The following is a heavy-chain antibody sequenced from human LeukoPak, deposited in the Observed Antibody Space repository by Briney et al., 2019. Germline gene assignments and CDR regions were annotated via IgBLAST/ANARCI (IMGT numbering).Heavy chain of an antibody. CDR3: ARLATWGS. Sequence: ASVKVSCKASGYIFTDYYIHWVRQAPGQGLEWMGWINPKNGGTNYAQKFQGRVTMTRDTSISTAYMQMSTLRSDDTAVYYCARLATWGSWGQGTMVTVSS. J-gene: IGHJ3*01. CDR2: INPKNGGT. V-gene: IGHV1-2*02. CDR1: GYIFTDYY. D-gene: IGHD3-16*01.